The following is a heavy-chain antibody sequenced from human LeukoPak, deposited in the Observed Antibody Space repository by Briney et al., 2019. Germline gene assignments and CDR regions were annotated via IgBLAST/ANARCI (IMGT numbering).Heavy chain of an antibody. CDR3: ARYAADGRTLEY. Sequence: PSETLSLTCTVSGGSISSYYWSWIRQPPGKGLECIGYIYYSGSTNYNPSLKSRVTISVDTSKNQFSLKVTSVTAADTAVYYCARYAADGRTLEYWGQGTLVTVSS. CDR1: GGSISSYY. CDR2: IYYSGST. V-gene: IGHV4-59*01. J-gene: IGHJ4*02. D-gene: IGHD6-13*01.